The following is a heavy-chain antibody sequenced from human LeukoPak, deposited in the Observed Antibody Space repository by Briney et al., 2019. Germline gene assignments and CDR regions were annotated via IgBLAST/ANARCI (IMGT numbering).Heavy chain of an antibody. D-gene: IGHD6-13*01. CDR2: ISSNGGST. J-gene: IGHJ6*02. V-gene: IGHV3-64D*06. CDR3: ARRGIAAAGPQYYYGMDV. Sequence: GGSLRLSCSASGFTFSSYVMHWVRQAPGKGLEYVSAISSNGGSTYYADSVKGRFTISRDNSKNTLYLQMSSLRVEDTAVYYCARRGIAAAGPQYYYGMDVWGQGTTVTVSS. CDR1: GFTFSSYV.